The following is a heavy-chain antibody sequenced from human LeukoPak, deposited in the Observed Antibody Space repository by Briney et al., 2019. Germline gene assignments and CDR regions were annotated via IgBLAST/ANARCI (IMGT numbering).Heavy chain of an antibody. Sequence: SETLSLTCTVSGGSISSSSYYWGWIRQPPGKGLEWIGSIYYSGSTYYNPSLKSRVTISVDTSKNQFSLKLSSVTAADTAVYYCAREAVDYGDYPLYRSIGYWGQGTLVTVSS. CDR2: IYYSGST. CDR3: AREAVDYGDYPLYRSIGY. CDR1: GGSISSSSYY. J-gene: IGHJ4*02. D-gene: IGHD4-17*01. V-gene: IGHV4-39*07.